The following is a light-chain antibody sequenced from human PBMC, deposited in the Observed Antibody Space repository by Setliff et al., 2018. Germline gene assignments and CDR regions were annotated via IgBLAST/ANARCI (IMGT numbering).Light chain of an antibody. V-gene: IGLV2-8*01. CDR3: APYAGKFYF. CDR1: SSDVGGYNY. Sequence: QSVLTQPPSASGSPGQSVTISCTGSSSDVGGYNYVSWYQQHPGKAPKLMIFEVTKRPSGVPDRFSGSKSGNTASLTVSGLQAEDEADYFCAPYAGKFYFFGSGTKVTVL. CDR2: EVT. J-gene: IGLJ1*01.